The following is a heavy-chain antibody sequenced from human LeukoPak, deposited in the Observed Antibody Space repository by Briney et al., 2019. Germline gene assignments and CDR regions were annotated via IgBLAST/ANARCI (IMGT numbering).Heavy chain of an antibody. CDR3: AREYPPVYYYGSGSYYN. V-gene: IGHV4-39*07. D-gene: IGHD3-10*01. J-gene: IGHJ4*02. CDR1: GGPISSSGYY. Sequence: KASETLSLTCTVSGGPISSSGYYWGWIRQPPGKGLEWIGSMHYSGSTYYNPSLKSRVTISVDTSKNQFSLKLSSVTAADTAVYYCAREYPPVYYYGSGSYYNWGQGTLVTVSS. CDR2: MHYSGST.